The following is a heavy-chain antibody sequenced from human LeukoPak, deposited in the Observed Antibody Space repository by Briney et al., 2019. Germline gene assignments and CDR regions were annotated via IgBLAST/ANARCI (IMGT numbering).Heavy chain of an antibody. Sequence: PGGSLRLSCVASGFTFSRNVLHWVRQAPGKGLEWVATISYDGNNKFHADSVKGRFTISRDNSRNTVYLQMDSLRPEDTAVYHCAKGGIPTGPCYYFYYMDVWGNGTTVTVSS. CDR1: GFTFSRNV. V-gene: IGHV3-30*01. CDR3: AKGGIPTGPCYYFYYMDV. CDR2: ISYDGNNK. D-gene: IGHD3-10*01. J-gene: IGHJ6*03.